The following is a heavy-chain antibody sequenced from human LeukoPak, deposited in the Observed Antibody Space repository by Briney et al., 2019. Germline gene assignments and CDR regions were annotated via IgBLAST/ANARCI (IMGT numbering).Heavy chain of an antibody. J-gene: IGHJ4*02. D-gene: IGHD3-3*01. CDR3: ARSRITIFGVVLRIDY. Sequence: SETLSLTRTVSGDSITGYYWGWIRQPPGKGLEWIGSIYYSGSTYYNPSLKSRVTISVDTSKNQFSLKLSSVTAADTAVYYCARSRITIFGVVLRIDYWGQGTLVTVSS. CDR1: GDSITGYY. V-gene: IGHV4-39*07. CDR2: IYYSGST.